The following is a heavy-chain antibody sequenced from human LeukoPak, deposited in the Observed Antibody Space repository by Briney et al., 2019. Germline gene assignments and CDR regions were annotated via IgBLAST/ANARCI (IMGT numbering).Heavy chain of an antibody. Sequence: SETLSLTCTVSGASISTYYWSWIRQPPGKGLEWIGYIYYSGSTNYNPSLKSRVTISVDTSKNHFSLKLTSVTAADTAMYYCARLAHGRHDYWGQGTLVTVSS. CDR3: ARLAHGRHDY. CDR1: GASISTYY. CDR2: IYYSGST. V-gene: IGHV4-59*08. J-gene: IGHJ4*02.